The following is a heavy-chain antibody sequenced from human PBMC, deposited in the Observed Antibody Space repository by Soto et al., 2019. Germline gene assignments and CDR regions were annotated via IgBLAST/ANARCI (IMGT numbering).Heavy chain of an antibody. V-gene: IGHV3-13*01. CDR2: IGTAGDT. CDR3: AREWPGIAAAYGMDV. D-gene: IGHD6-13*01. CDR1: GFTISSYD. J-gene: IGHJ6*02. Sequence: EVQLVESGGGLVQPGGSLRLSCAASGFTISSYDMHWVRQATGKGLEWVSAIGTAGDTYYPGSVKGRFTISRENAKNSLYLQMNSLRAGDTAVYYCAREWPGIAAAYGMDVWGRGTTVTVSS.